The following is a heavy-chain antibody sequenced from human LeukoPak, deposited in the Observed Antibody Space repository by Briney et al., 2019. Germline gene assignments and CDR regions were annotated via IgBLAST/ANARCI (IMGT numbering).Heavy chain of an antibody. J-gene: IGHJ4*02. CDR3: ARSVTTFLKRSWDDN. D-gene: IGHD4-17*01. CDR1: GYTFTSYG. Sequence: ASVKVSCKASGYTFTSYGISWVRQAPGQGLEWMGWISAYNGNTNYAQKLQGRVTMTTDTSTSTAYMELRSLRSDDTAVYYCARSVTTFLKRSWDDNWGQGTLVTVSS. V-gene: IGHV1-18*01. CDR2: ISAYNGNT.